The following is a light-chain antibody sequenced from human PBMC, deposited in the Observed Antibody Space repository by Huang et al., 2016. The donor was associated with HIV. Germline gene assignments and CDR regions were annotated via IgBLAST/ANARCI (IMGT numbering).Light chain of an antibody. CDR3: QQSYSTLRYT. J-gene: IGKJ2*01. CDR2: ASS. Sequence: DIQMTQSPSSLSASVGDRVTITCRASQSISSYLNWYQQKPGKAPKLLSYASSSLQRGVPSRFSCSGSGTDFTLTISSLQPEDFATYYCQQSYSTLRYTFGQGTKLEIK. CDR1: QSISSY. V-gene: IGKV1-39*01.